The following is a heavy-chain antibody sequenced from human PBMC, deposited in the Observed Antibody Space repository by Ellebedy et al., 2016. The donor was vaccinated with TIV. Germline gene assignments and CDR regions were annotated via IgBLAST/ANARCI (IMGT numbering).Heavy chain of an antibody. CDR2: ISYSGDLM. Sequence: PGGSLRLSCAASGFTFSGYYMSWFRQAPGKGPGWVSYISYSGDLMYYADSVKGRFTTSRDNAENSVYLQMNSLRAEATAVYYCARLGVIAAAGASDYWGQGTLVIVSS. D-gene: IGHD6-13*01. CDR1: GFTFSGYY. CDR3: ARLGVIAAAGASDY. V-gene: IGHV3-11*01. J-gene: IGHJ4*02.